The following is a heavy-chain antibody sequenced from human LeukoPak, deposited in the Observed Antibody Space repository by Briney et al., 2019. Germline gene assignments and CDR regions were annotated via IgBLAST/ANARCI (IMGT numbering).Heavy chain of an antibody. D-gene: IGHD1-26*01. V-gene: IGHV4-59*01. Sequence: PSETLSLTCIVSGVSLNNYYWTWIRQPPGKGLEWIGYIFYSGSTNYNPSLKSRATISIDTSKNQFSLKRNSVTTADTAVYYCTTGNHYLDYWGQGTLVTVSS. CDR3: TTGNHYLDY. J-gene: IGHJ4*02. CDR1: GVSLNNYY. CDR2: IFYSGST.